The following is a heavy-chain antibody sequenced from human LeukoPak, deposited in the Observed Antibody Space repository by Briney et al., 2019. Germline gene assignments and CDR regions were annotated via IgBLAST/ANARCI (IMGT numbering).Heavy chain of an antibody. CDR2: INPNSGGT. V-gene: IGHV1-2*02. D-gene: IGHD6-19*01. CDR1: GYTFTGYY. Sequence: GASVKVSCKASGYTFTGYYMHWVRQAPGQGLEWMGWINPNSGGTNYAQKFQGRVTMTRDTSISTAYMELSRLRSDDTAVYYCARVEYSSGWYSGQFDYRGQGTLVTVSS. J-gene: IGHJ4*02. CDR3: ARVEYSSGWYSGQFDY.